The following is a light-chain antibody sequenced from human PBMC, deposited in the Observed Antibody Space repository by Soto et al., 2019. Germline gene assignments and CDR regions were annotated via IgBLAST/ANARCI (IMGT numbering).Light chain of an antibody. CDR3: CSYVGTNTLYV. V-gene: IGLV2-23*01. J-gene: IGLJ1*01. CDR1: SRDVGNYNL. CDR2: EGS. Sequence: QSVLTQPASVSGSPGQSITISCTGTSRDVGNYNLVSWYQQHPGKAPKLMISEGSKRPSGVSNRFSGSKSGNTASLTISGLQAEDEADYYCCSYVGTNTLYVFGTGTQLTVL.